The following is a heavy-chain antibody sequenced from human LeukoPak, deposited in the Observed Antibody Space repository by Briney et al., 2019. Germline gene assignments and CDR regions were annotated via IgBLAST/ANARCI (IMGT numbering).Heavy chain of an antibody. J-gene: IGHJ4*02. CDR2: IYTSGST. CDR3: ARGKTYYYDSSGYSFDY. CDR1: GGSISSYY. Sequence: SETLSLTCTVSGGSISSYYWSWIRQPAGKGLEWIGRIYTSGSTNYNPSLKSRVTMSVDTSKNQFSLKLSSVAAADTAVYYCARGKTYYYDSSGYSFDYWGQGTLVTVSS. D-gene: IGHD3-22*01. V-gene: IGHV4-4*07.